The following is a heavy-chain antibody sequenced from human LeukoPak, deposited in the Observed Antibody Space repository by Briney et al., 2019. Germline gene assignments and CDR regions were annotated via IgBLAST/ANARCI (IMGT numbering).Heavy chain of an antibody. CDR2: ISSSSSTI. D-gene: IGHD2-2*01. CDR1: GFTFSSYE. CDR3: ASLVVPAAKGYYFDY. Sequence: PGGSLRLSCAASGFTFSSYEMNWVRQAPGKGLEWVSYISSSSSTIYYADSVKGRFTISRDNAKNSLYLQMNSLRAEDTAVYYCASLVVPAAKGYYFDYWGQGTLVTVSS. J-gene: IGHJ4*02. V-gene: IGHV3-48*03.